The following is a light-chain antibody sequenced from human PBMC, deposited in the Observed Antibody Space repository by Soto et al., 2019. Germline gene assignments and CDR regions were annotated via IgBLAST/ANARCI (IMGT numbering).Light chain of an antibody. J-gene: IGLJ2*01. CDR3: SSYAGSNNLV. Sequence: QSALTQPPSASGSPGQSVTISCTGTSGEVGGYNYVSWYQQHPGKAPKLMIYEVSKRPSGVPDRFSGSKSGNTASLTVSGLQAEDEADYYCSSYAGSNNLVFGGGTKLTVL. V-gene: IGLV2-8*01. CDR2: EVS. CDR1: SGEVGGYNY.